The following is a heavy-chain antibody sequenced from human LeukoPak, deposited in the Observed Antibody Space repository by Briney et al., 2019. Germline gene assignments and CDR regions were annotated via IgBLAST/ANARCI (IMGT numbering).Heavy chain of an antibody. J-gene: IGHJ4*02. V-gene: IGHV3-30*03. D-gene: IGHD5-12*01. CDR2: ISNDGSNK. CDR3: ARQRGYSHCLDY. CDR1: GFTFTTYG. Sequence: GGSLRLSCAASGFTFTTYGMHWVRQAPGKGLEWVAVISNDGSNKFYGDSVKGRFTISGDKSKNTLYLQMNSLRAEDTAVYFCARQRGYSHCLDYWGQGTLVTVSS.